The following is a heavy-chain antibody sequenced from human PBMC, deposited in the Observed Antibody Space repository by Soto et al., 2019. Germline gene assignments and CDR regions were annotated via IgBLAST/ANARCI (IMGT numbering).Heavy chain of an antibody. V-gene: IGHV4-59*01. J-gene: IGHJ5*02. CDR3: ARVRIAVAGRGLWWLDP. Sequence: SETLSLTCTVSGGSISSYYWSWIRQPPGKGLEWIGYIYYSGSTNYNPSLKSRVTISVDTSKNQFSLKLSSVTAADTAVYYCARVRIAVAGRGLWWLDPWGQGTLVTVSS. CDR1: GGSISSYY. D-gene: IGHD6-19*01. CDR2: IYYSGST.